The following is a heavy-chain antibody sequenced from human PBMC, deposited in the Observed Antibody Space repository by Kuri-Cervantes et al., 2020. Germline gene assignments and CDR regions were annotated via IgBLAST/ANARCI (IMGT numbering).Heavy chain of an antibody. CDR1: GFTFSTYG. J-gene: IGHJ4*02. Sequence: GESLKISCAASGFTFSTYGMHWVRQAPGKGLEWVSSISSSSSYIYYADSVKGRFTISRDNAKNSLYLQMNSLRAEDTAVYYCARDRGVRGWYFDYWGQGTLVTVSS. CDR2: ISSSSSYI. D-gene: IGHD3-10*01. V-gene: IGHV3-21*04. CDR3: ARDRGVRGWYFDY.